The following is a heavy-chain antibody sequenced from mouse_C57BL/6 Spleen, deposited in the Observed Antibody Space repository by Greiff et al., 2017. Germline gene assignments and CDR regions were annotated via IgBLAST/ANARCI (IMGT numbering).Heavy chain of an antibody. J-gene: IGHJ4*01. CDR1: AYAFGSSW. D-gene: IGHD2-4*01. Sequence: VQLQQSGPELVKPGASVKISCKASAYAFGSSWMNWVKQRPGKGLEWIGRIYPGDGDTNYNGKFKGKATLTADKSSSTAYMQLSSLTSEDSAVYFCARCDYQYYYAMDYWGQGTSVTVSS. V-gene: IGHV1-82*01. CDR3: ARCDYQYYYAMDY. CDR2: IYPGDGDT.